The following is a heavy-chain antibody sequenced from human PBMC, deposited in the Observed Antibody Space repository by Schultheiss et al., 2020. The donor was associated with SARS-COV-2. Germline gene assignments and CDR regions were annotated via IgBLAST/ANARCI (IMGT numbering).Heavy chain of an antibody. CDR2: IWYEGINQ. Sequence: GGSLRLSCAASGFTFSNYAMHWVRQAPGKGLEWVAVIWYEGINQYYADSVKGRFTISRDNSKNTLYLQMNSLRAEDTAVYYCARSSSGSYYAHFVYWGQGTLVTVSS. D-gene: IGHD3-10*01. J-gene: IGHJ4*02. V-gene: IGHV3-33*01. CDR3: ARSSSGSYYAHFVY. CDR1: GFTFSNYA.